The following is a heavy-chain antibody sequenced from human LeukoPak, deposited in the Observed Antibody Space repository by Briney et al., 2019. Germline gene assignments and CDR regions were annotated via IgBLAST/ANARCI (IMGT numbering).Heavy chain of an antibody. V-gene: IGHV4-34*01. J-gene: IGHJ5*02. CDR2: INHSGSS. Sequence: PSETLSLTCAVLGGSFSSGQYWSWIRQPPGKGLEWIGEINHSGSSNYNPALKCRVTISVDTSKNQFSLKLSSVTAADTAVYYCARGSYYDFWSGLNGGHWFDPWGQGTLVTVSS. CDR3: ARGSYYDFWSGLNGGHWFDP. D-gene: IGHD3-3*01. CDR1: GGSFSSGQY.